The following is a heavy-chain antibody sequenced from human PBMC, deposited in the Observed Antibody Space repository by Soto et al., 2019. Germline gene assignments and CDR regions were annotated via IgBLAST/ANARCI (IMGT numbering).Heavy chain of an antibody. CDR1: GFTFDDYA. V-gene: IGHV3-9*01. CDR3: AKEMITFGGVIASDAFDI. CDR2: ISWNSGSI. D-gene: IGHD3-16*02. J-gene: IGHJ3*02. Sequence: SLRLSCAASGFTFDDYAMHWVRQAPGKGLEWVSGISWNSGSIGYADSVKGRFTISGDNAKNSLYLQMNSLRAEDTALYYCAKEMITFGGVIASDAFDIWGQGTMVTVSS.